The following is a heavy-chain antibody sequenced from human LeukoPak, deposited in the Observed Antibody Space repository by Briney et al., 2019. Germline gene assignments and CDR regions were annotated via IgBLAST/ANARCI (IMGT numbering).Heavy chain of an antibody. CDR3: ARVLRYDFWSEVDY. Sequence: ASVKVSCKASGGTFSSYAISWVRQAPGQGLEWMGGIIPIFGTANYAQKFQGRVTITTDESTSTAYMELSSLRSEDTAVYYCARVLRYDFWSEVDYWGQGTLVTVSS. D-gene: IGHD3-3*01. V-gene: IGHV1-69*05. J-gene: IGHJ4*02. CDR1: GGTFSSYA. CDR2: IIPIFGTA.